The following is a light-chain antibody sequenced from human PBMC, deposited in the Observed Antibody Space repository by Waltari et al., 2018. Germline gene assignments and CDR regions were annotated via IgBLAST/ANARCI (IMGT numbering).Light chain of an antibody. J-gene: IGKJ5*01. CDR1: QSVSSY. V-gene: IGKV3-11*01. Sequence: EIVLTQSPATLSLSPGERATLSRRASQSVSSYLAWCQQKPGQAPRLLIYDASNRATGIPARFSGSGSGTDFTLTISSLEPEDFAVYYCQQRSNWPPSTYGQGTRLEIK. CDR2: DAS. CDR3: QQRSNWPPST.